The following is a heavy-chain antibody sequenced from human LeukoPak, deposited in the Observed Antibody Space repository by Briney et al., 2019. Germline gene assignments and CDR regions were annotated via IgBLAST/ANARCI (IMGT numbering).Heavy chain of an antibody. J-gene: IGHJ4*02. D-gene: IGHD6-13*01. CDR2: IYYSGST. V-gene: IGHV4-59*01. Sequence: PSETLSLTCTVSGGSISSYYWSWIRQPPGKGLEWIGYIYYSGSTNYNPSLKSRVTISVDTSKNQFSLKLSSVTAADTAVYYCARTASIAGAGTREVYFDYWGQGTLVTVSS. CDR1: GGSISSYY. CDR3: ARTASIAGAGTREVYFDY.